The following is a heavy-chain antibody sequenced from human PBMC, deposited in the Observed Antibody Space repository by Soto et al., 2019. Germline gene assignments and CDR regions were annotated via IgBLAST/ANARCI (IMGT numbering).Heavy chain of an antibody. J-gene: IGHJ4*02. CDR2: ISYDGSD. V-gene: IGHV3-33*05. CDR1: GFPFREFG. Sequence: QMQLVESGGGVVQPGRSLRLSCVASGFPFREFGMHWVRQAPGKGLEWVALISYDGSDYADSVKGRFTISRDDSRDTLFLHMDNLRPDAKGVYYCARRLNYYLDFWGQGTLVAVSA. D-gene: IGHD3-10*01. CDR3: ARRLNYYLDF.